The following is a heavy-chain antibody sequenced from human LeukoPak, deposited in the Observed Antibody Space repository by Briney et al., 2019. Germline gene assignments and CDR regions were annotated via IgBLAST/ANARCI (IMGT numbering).Heavy chain of an antibody. J-gene: IGHJ5*02. CDR2: FDPEDGET. V-gene: IGHV1-24*01. CDR3: ATDPGVRWFDP. Sequence: ASVKVSCKVSGYTLTELSMHWVRHAPGKGLEWMGGFDPEDGETIYAQKFQGRVTMTEDTSTETAYMELSSLRSEDTAVYYCATDPGVRWFDPWGQGTLVTVSS. CDR1: GYTLTELS.